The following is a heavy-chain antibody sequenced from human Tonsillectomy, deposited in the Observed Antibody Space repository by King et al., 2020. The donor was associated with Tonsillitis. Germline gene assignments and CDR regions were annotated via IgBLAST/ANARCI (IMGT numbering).Heavy chain of an antibody. V-gene: IGHV3-30*18. CDR1: GFNFSTYG. Sequence: VQLVESGGGVVQPGRSLRLSCAASGFNFSTYGMHWVRQAPGKGLEWLAVISDDGSNKYYADSVKGRFTISRENSKNTLYLRMNFLKSEDTALYYCTKVVDRYSYGYFYYWGQGVLVSVSS. CDR2: ISDDGSNK. D-gene: IGHD5-18*01. CDR3: TKVVDRYSYGYFYY. J-gene: IGHJ4*02.